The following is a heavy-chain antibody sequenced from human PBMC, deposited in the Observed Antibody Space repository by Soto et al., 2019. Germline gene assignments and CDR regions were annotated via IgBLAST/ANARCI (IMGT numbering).Heavy chain of an antibody. CDR1: GYTFTSYD. J-gene: IGHJ4*02. CDR3: ARGRLVSGTVDS. Sequence: QVQLVQSGAEVKKPGASVKVACKASGYTFTSYDIKWVRQATGQGLEWMGWMNPTTGSTGFAQKFQGRVTMISNTSLSVAYLELSRLTSGDTAVYYCARGRLVSGTVDSWGQGTLVTVSS. CDR2: MNPTTGST. D-gene: IGHD1-7*01. V-gene: IGHV1-8*01.